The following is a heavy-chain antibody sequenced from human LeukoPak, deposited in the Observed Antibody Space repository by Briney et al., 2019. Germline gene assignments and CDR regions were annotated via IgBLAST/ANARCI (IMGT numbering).Heavy chain of an antibody. CDR1: GGTFSSYA. D-gene: IGHD5-18*01. CDR3: ARRGYSYGLVSYFDY. CDR2: IFPIFGTA. J-gene: IGHJ4*02. Sequence: SVKVSCKASGGTFSSYAISWVRQAPGQGLEWMGGIFPIFGTANYAQKFQGRVTITADESTSTAYMELSSLRSEDTAVYYCARRGYSYGLVSYFDYWGQGTLVTVSS. V-gene: IGHV1-69*13.